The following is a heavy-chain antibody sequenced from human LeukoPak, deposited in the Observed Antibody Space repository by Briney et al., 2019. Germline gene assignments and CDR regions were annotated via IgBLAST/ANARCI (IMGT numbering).Heavy chain of an antibody. CDR3: ARHGDYGGKGWGYYFDY. CDR2: IYYSGST. V-gene: IGHV4-39*01. Sequence: PSETLSLTCAVSGGSISSSSYYWGWIRQPPGKGLEWIGSIYYSGSTYYNPSLKSRVTISVDTSKNQFSLKLSSVTAEDTAVYYCARHGDYGGKGWGYYFDYWGQGTLVTVSS. J-gene: IGHJ4*02. CDR1: GGSISSSSYY. D-gene: IGHD4-23*01.